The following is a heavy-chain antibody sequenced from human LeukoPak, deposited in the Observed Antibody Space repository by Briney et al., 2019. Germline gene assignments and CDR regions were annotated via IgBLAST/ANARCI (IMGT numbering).Heavy chain of an antibody. D-gene: IGHD3-10*01. J-gene: IGHJ4*02. CDR1: GYGFTSYY. V-gene: IGHV1-46*03. Sequence: ASVKVSCKAFGYGFTSYYIHWVRQAPGQGLEWMGIINPSVGGTTYARKFQGRVTMTRDTSTITVYMELSSLRSEDTAVYYCARHGSGRYYPAEGRVDYWGQGTLVTVSS. CDR3: ARHGSGRYYPAEGRVDY. CDR2: INPSVGGT.